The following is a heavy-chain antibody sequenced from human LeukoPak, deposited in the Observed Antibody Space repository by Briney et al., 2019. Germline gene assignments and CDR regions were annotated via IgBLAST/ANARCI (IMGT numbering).Heavy chain of an antibody. CDR2: SSSSGTI. J-gene: IGHJ5*02. Sequence: SETLSLTCTVSGGSISSHYWSWIRQPAGKGLEWIGRSSSSGTINYNPSLKSRVTMSIDTSKNQFSLRLTSVTDADTAVYHCAXXXYYDSGRNWXDPWGQGTLVTVSS. D-gene: IGHD3-22*01. V-gene: IGHV4-4*07. CDR1: GGSISSHY. CDR3: AXXXYYDSGRNWXDP.